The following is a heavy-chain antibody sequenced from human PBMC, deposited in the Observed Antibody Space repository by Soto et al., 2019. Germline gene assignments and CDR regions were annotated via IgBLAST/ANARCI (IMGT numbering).Heavy chain of an antibody. CDR2: VDPEDGER. J-gene: IGHJ6*02. CDR1: GYTFTDLY. D-gene: IGHD3-22*01. V-gene: IGHV1-69-2*01. Sequence: EVQVVQSGAEVRKPGTKVRVSCKVSGYTFTDLYIHWVQQAPGKGLEWMGLVDPEDGERVYAEKFQGRLAITADTSIDTAYMELSSLKSEDTAVFYCTTAFPHSSDSSGPLLDFYGLDVWGPGTTVIVSS. CDR3: TTAFPHSSDSSGPLLDFYGLDV.